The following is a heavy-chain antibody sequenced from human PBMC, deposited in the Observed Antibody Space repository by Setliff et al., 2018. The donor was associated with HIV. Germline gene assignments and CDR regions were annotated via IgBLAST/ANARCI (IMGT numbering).Heavy chain of an antibody. D-gene: IGHD2-2*01. J-gene: IGHJ5*02. CDR1: GFSLSTSGAA. CDR2: IYWNDDK. Sequence: SGPTLVNPTQTLTLTCTFSGFSLSTSGAAVGWIRQPPGKALEWLAVIYWNDDKRYSPSLKSRLTITKDTSKNQVVLTMTNMDPVDTATYYCAHTVVPAALSFNWFDPWGQGTLVTVSS. CDR3: AHTVVPAALSFNWFDP. V-gene: IGHV2-5*01.